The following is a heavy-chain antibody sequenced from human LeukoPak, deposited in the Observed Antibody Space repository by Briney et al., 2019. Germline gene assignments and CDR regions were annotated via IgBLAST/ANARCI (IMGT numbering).Heavy chain of an antibody. D-gene: IGHD1-7*01. J-gene: IGHJ5*02. V-gene: IGHV4-59*12. Sequence: SETLSLTCTVSGGSINSYYWSWIRQPPGKGLPWIGSMYYTGSTDYNPSLKSRVTISVDASKNHFSLRLRSVTAADTAVYYCARSRHAAGTRNWRFDPWGQGTLVTVSS. CDR2: MYYTGST. CDR1: GGSINSYY. CDR3: ARSRHAAGTRNWRFDP.